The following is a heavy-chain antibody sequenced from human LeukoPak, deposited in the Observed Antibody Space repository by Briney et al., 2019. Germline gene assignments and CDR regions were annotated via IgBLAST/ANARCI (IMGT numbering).Heavy chain of an antibody. Sequence: ASVKVSCKVSGYTLTELSMQWVRQAPGKGLEWMGGFDPEDGETIYAQKFQGRVTMTEDTSTDTAYMELSSLRSEDTAVYYCATKMPPGEYGDGAFDYWGQGTLVTVSS. CDR1: GYTLTELS. D-gene: IGHD4-17*01. CDR2: FDPEDGET. J-gene: IGHJ4*02. CDR3: ATKMPPGEYGDGAFDY. V-gene: IGHV1-24*01.